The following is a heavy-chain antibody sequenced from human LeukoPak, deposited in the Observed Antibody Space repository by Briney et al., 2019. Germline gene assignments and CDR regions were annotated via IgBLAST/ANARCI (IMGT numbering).Heavy chain of an antibody. J-gene: IGHJ4*02. CDR1: GYTFTGYY. D-gene: IGHD3-22*01. V-gene: IGHV1-2*06. CDR2: INPNSGGT. Sequence: ASVKVSCKASGYTFTGYYMHWVRQAPGQGPEWMGRINPNSGGTNYAQKFQGRVTMTRDTSISTAYMELSRLRSDDTAVYYCALTMITDYFDYWGQGTLVTVSS. CDR3: ALTMITDYFDY.